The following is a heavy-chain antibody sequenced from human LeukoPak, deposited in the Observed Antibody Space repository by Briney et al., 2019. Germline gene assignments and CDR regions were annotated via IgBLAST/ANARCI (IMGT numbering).Heavy chain of an antibody. V-gene: IGHV3-23*01. CDR1: GFTFSSYS. D-gene: IGHD4-11*01. CDR2: ISGSGGNK. J-gene: IGHJ4*02. CDR3: ARDEYSNYFDY. Sequence: GGSLRLSCAASGFTFSSYSMSWVRQAPGKGLEWVSAISGSGGNKYYADSVKGRFTISRDNAKNSLYLQMNSLRAEDTAVYYCARDEYSNYFDYWGQGTLVTVSS.